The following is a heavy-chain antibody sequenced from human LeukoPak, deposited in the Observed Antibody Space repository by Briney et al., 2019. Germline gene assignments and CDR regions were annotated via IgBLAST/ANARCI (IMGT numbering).Heavy chain of an antibody. V-gene: IGHV4-34*01. CDR3: ARDHGDFWSGYRYGMDV. J-gene: IGHJ6*02. D-gene: IGHD3-3*01. CDR2: INHSGTT. Sequence: SETLSLTCVVYGGSFSGYYWSWIRQPPGKGLEWIGEINHSGTTNYNPSLKSRVTISVDTSKNQFPLKLNSVTAEDTAVYYCARDHGDFWSGYRYGMDVWGQGTTVTVSS. CDR1: GGSFSGYY.